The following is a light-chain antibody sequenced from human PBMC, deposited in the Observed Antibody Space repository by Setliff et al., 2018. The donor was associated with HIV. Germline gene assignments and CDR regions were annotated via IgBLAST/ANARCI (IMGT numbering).Light chain of an antibody. V-gene: IGLV2-11*01. CDR2: DVS. CDR1: SNDVGTYSY. Sequence: QSALTQPRSVSGSPGQSVTISCTGTSNDVGTYSYVSWYQQYSGKARKVVISDVSKRPSGVPDRISGSKSGNTASLTISGLQAEDEADYYYCSYAGSYTWMFGGGTKVTVL. J-gene: IGLJ3*02. CDR3: CSYAGSYTWM.